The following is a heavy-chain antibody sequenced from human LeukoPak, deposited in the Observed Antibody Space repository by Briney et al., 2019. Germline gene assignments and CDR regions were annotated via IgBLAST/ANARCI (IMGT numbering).Heavy chain of an antibody. V-gene: IGHV1-58*02. CDR3: AADGHYYDSSGYYPFGFDP. CDR2: IVVGSGNT. D-gene: IGHD3-22*01. J-gene: IGHJ5*02. Sequence: ASVKVSCKASGFTFTSSAMQWVRQARGQRLEWIGWIVVGSGNTNYAQKFQERVTITRDMSTSTAYMELSSLRSEDTAVYYCAADGHYYDSSGYYPFGFDPWGQGTLVTVSS. CDR1: GFTFTSSA.